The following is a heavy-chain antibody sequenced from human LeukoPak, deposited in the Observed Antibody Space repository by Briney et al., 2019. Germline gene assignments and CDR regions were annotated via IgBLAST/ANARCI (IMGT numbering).Heavy chain of an antibody. Sequence: PGASVKVSCKASGYTFSTFDLKWVRQATGQGLEWMGWINPNSGGTNYAQKFQGRVTMTRDTSISTAYMELSRLRSDDTAVYYCARGRLGYYMDVWGKGTTVTISS. CDR3: ARGRLGYYMDV. V-gene: IGHV1-2*02. CDR1: GYTFSTFD. J-gene: IGHJ6*03. CDR2: INPNSGGT. D-gene: IGHD3-16*01.